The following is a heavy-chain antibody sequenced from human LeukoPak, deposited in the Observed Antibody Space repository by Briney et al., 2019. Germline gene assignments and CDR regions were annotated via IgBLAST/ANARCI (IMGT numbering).Heavy chain of an antibody. CDR2: ISSSAATT. J-gene: IGHJ4*02. D-gene: IGHD5-18*01. Sequence: GGSLSHSCAASGFTFSSYEMNWVSQAPGKGLEWVSYISSSAATTYYADSVKGRFTISRDNAKNSLYLQMNSLRAEDTAVYYCAWQQLQLWWDWGQGTLVTVSS. CDR1: GFTFSSYE. V-gene: IGHV3-48*03. CDR3: AWQQLQLWWD.